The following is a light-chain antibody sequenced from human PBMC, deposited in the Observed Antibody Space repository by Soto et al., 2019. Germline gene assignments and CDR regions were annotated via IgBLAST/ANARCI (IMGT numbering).Light chain of an antibody. CDR2: DAS. CDR3: QQRSSWPPIT. V-gene: IGKV3-11*01. CDR1: QSVSSY. Sequence: EIVLTQSPATLSLSPGERATLSCRASQSVSSYLAWYQQKPGQAPRLLIYDASNRATGIPARFSGSGSGTDFIITISSLEPEDFAVYYCQQRSSWPPITFGQGTRLEIK. J-gene: IGKJ5*01.